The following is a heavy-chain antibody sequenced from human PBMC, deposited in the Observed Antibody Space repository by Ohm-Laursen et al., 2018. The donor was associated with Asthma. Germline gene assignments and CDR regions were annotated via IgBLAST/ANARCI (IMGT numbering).Heavy chain of an antibody. J-gene: IGHJ4*02. D-gene: IGHD4-17*01. CDR3: ARDMGGYDGDYQYYFDY. CDR1: GFTFSSYA. CDR2: ITGGGVST. Sequence: SLRLSCTASGFTFSSYAMSWVRQAPGKGLDWVSSITGGGVSTYYADSVKGRFTISRDNSKNTLYLQMNSLRAEDTAVYYCARDMGGYDGDYQYYFDYWGQGTLVTVSS. V-gene: IGHV3-23*01.